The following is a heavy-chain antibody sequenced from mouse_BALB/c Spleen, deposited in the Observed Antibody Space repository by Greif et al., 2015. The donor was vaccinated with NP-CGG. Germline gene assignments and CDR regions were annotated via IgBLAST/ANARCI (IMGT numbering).Heavy chain of an antibody. CDR2: ISSGSSTI. CDR1: GFTFSSFG. V-gene: IGHV5-17*02. D-gene: IGHD2-1*01. J-gene: IGHJ2*01. Sequence: EVQGVESGGGLVQPGGSRKLSCAASGFTFSSFGMHWVRQAPEKGLEWVAYISSGSSTIYYADTVKGRFTISRDNPKNTLFLQMTSLRSEDTAMYYCARSDGKGLDYWGQGTTLTVSS. CDR3: ARSDGKGLDY.